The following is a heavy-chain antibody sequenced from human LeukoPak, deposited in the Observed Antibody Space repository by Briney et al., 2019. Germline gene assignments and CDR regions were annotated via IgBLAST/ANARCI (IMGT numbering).Heavy chain of an antibody. D-gene: IGHD1-1*01. J-gene: IGHJ4*02. V-gene: IGHV4-59*01. CDR3: ARVGDWNDSVY. CDR2: ILYSGTTT. CDR1: GGSISPYY. Sequence: KPSETLSLTCTVSGGSISPYYWSWIRQTPGKGLEWIGYILYSGTTTNYNPSLKSRVTISVDTSKNQFSLKLSSVTAADTAVYYCARVGDWNDSVYWGQGTLVTVSS.